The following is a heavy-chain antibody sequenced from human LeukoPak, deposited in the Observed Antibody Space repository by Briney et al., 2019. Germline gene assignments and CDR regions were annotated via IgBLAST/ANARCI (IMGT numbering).Heavy chain of an antibody. J-gene: IGHJ4*02. V-gene: IGHV3-30*02. CDR2: IRYDGSNK. CDR3: ARDDSSSSGFDY. D-gene: IGHD6-6*01. CDR1: GFTFSSYG. Sequence: GGSLRLSCAASGFTFSSYGMHWVRQAPGKGLEWVAFIRYDGSNKYYADSVKGRFTISRDNSKNTLYLQMNSLRAEDTAVYYCARDDSSSSGFDYWGQGTLVTVSS.